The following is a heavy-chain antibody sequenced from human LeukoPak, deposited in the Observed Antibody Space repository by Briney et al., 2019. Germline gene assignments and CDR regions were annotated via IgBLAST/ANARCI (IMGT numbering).Heavy chain of an antibody. V-gene: IGHV4-39*01. J-gene: IGHJ6*03. Sequence: PSETLSLTCTVSGGSMSSSSYYWGWIRQPPGKGLEWVATIYYSGSTYYNLSLKSRVTISVDTSKNQFFLKLSSVTAADTAVYYCARRSSGYPYYYYYYMDVWGKGTTVTVSS. CDR3: ARRSSGYPYYYYYYMDV. CDR1: GGSMSSSSYY. CDR2: IYYSGST. D-gene: IGHD3-22*01.